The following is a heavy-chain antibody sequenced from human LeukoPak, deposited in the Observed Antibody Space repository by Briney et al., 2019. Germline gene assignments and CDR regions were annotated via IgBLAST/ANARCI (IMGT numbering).Heavy chain of an antibody. J-gene: IGHJ4*02. V-gene: IGHV3-30*04. CDR3: ARVCSSTSCDDY. CDR1: GFTFSSYA. D-gene: IGHD2-2*01. CDR2: ISYDGSNK. Sequence: GGSLRLSCAASGFTFSSYAMHWVRQAPGKGLEWVAVISYDGSNKYYADSVKGRFTISRDNSKNTLYLQMNSLRAEDTAVYYCARVCSSTSCDDYWGQGTLVTVSS.